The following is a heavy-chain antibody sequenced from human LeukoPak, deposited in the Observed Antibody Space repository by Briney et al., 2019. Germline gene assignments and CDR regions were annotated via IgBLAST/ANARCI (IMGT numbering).Heavy chain of an antibody. J-gene: IGHJ4*02. CDR3: ARDARRGIAAAGTWGFDY. Sequence: GGSLRLSCAASGFTVSSNYMSWVRQAPGKGLEWVSVIYSGGSTYYADSVKGRFTISRDNSKNTLYLQMNSLRAEDTAVYYCARDARRGIAAAGTWGFDYWGQGTLVTVSS. D-gene: IGHD6-13*01. CDR2: IYSGGST. CDR1: GFTVSSNY. V-gene: IGHV3-66*01.